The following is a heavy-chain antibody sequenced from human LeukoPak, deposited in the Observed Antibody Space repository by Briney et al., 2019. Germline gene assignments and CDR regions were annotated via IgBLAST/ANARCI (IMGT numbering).Heavy chain of an antibody. CDR2: IKEDGSEK. Sequence: PGGSLRLSCAASGFTFSSSWMSWVRQAPGKELEWVANIKEDGSEKCYVEPVKGRFSISRDNAKNSLYLQMNSLRVEDTAVYYCTRGRLTMTWGQGTLVTVSS. V-gene: IGHV3-7*01. J-gene: IGHJ5*02. CDR1: GFTFSSSW. CDR3: TRGRLTMT. D-gene: IGHD3-22*01.